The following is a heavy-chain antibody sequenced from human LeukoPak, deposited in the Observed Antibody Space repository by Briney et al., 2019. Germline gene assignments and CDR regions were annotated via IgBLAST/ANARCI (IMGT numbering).Heavy chain of an antibody. V-gene: IGHV3-11*04. CDR2: ISSSGGTI. D-gene: IGHD3-16*01. CDR1: GFTFSDYY. Sequence: GGSLRLSCAASGFTFSDYYMGWIRQAPGKGLEWISYISSSGGTIYYAASVRGRFTISRDNAKNSLYLQMNSLRAEDTAVYYCATLSGGGYYYYYYMDVWGKGTTVTVSS. J-gene: IGHJ6*03. CDR3: ATLSGGGYYYYYYMDV.